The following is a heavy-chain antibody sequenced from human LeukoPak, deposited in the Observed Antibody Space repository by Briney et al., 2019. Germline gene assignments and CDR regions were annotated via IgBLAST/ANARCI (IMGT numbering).Heavy chain of an antibody. Sequence: GASVKVSCKASGGTFSSYAISWVRQAPGQGLEWMGGIIPIFGTANYAQKFQGRVTITADKSTSTAYMELSSLRSEDTAVYYCARVWGIAAAGYYYYYYMDVWGKGTTVTVSS. CDR3: ARVWGIAAAGYYYYYYMDV. V-gene: IGHV1-69*06. CDR2: IIPIFGTA. J-gene: IGHJ6*03. CDR1: GGTFSSYA. D-gene: IGHD6-13*01.